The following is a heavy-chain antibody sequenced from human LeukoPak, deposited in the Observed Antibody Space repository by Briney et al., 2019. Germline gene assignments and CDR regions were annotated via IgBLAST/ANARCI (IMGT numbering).Heavy chain of an antibody. J-gene: IGHJ4*02. CDR2: INPSGGST. CDR3: ARGSNWRSDY. Sequence: ASVKVSCKASGYTLTSYYIHWVRQAPGQGLEWMGKINPSGGSTSCAQKFQGRVTMTRDTSTSTVYMEPSSLRSEDTAVYYCARGSNWRSDYWGQGTLVTVSS. CDR1: GYTLTSYY. D-gene: IGHD7-27*01. V-gene: IGHV1-46*01.